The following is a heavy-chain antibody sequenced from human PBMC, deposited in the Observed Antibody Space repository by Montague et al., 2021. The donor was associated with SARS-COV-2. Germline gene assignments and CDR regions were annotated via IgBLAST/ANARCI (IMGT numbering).Heavy chain of an antibody. J-gene: IGHJ5*02. D-gene: IGHD3-9*01. CDR2: MLYSGTT. CDR1: GGSISTGGYY. V-gene: IGHV4-30-4*08. Sequence: TLSLTCSVSGGSISTGGYYWSWIRQSPGRGLEWLGYMLYSGTTKYNPYLASRFSLSIQAAKNQFSLRLTSVTAADTAVYYCARGKSYYDILTGYYRVSWFDPWGQGTLVTVSS. CDR3: ARGKSYYDILTGYYRVSWFDP.